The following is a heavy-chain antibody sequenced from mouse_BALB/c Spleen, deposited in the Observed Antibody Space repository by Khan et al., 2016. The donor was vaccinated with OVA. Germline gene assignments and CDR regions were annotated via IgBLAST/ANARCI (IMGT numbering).Heavy chain of an antibody. J-gene: IGHJ3*01. Sequence: QIQLVQSGAELARPGASVKMSCKASGYTFTSYTIHWIKLRPGQGLEWLGFIIPSNGYTNYNQKFKDKATLTADKSSTTVYMQLSSLTSDASAVYNSVRDGAYHRNDGWFAYWGQGTMVTVSA. D-gene: IGHD2-14*01. V-gene: IGHV1-4*01. CDR3: VRDGAYHRNDGWFAY. CDR1: GYTFTSYT. CDR2: IIPSNGYT.